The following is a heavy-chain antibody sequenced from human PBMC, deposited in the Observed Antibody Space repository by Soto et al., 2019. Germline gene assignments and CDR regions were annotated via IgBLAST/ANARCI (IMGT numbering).Heavy chain of an antibody. J-gene: IGHJ4*02. CDR2: IYYSGST. CDR3: ATLLYCSGGSCYGGNY. V-gene: IGHV4-39*01. CDR1: GGSISSSSYY. D-gene: IGHD2-15*01. Sequence: QLQLQESGPGLVKPSETLSLTCTVSGGSISSSSYYWGWIRQPPGKGLEWIGSIYYSGSTYYNPSLKSRVTISVDTSKNQFSLKLSSVTAADTAVYYCATLLYCSGGSCYGGNYWGQGTLVTVSS.